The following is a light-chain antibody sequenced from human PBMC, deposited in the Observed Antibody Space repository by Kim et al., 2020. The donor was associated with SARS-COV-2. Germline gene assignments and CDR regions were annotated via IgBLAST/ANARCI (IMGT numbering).Light chain of an antibody. CDR1: TGVVTSGHY. V-gene: IGLV7-46*01. CDR3: MLSYSGAWV. Sequence: PGGTVTLTCGSSTGVVTSGHYPYWFQQKPGQAPRTLIYDTNNKHSWTPARFSGSLLGGRAALTLSGAQPEDEAEYYCMLSYSGAWVFGGGTKLNVL. CDR2: DTN. J-gene: IGLJ3*02.